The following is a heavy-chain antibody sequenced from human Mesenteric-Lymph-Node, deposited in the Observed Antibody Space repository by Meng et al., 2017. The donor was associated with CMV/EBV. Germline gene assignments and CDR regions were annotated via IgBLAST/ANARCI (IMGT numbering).Heavy chain of an antibody. D-gene: IGHD3-3*01. CDR2: INHSGST. Sequence: SETLSLTCTVSGYSISSGYYCGWIRQPPGKGLEWIVEINHSGSTNYNPSLKSRVTISVDTSKNQFSLNLRSVTAADTAVYYCARGLGRPFYDLSPDYWGQGTLVTVSS. J-gene: IGHJ4*02. CDR3: ARGLGRPFYDLSPDY. V-gene: IGHV4-38-2*02. CDR1: GYSISSGYY.